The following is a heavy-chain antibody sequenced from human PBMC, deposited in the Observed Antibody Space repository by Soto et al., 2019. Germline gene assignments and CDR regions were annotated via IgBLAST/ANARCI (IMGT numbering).Heavy chain of an antibody. CDR3: ARVYCSGGSCYVPYYYYYYMDG. V-gene: IGHV4-34*01. Sequence: PSETLSLTCAVYGGSFSGYCWSWIRQPPGKGLEWIGEINHSGSTNYNPSLKSRVTISVDTSKNQFSLKLSSVTAADTAVYYCARVYCSGGSCYVPYYYYYYMDGWGKGTTVTVAS. J-gene: IGHJ6*03. CDR1: GGSFSGYC. D-gene: IGHD2-15*01. CDR2: INHSGST.